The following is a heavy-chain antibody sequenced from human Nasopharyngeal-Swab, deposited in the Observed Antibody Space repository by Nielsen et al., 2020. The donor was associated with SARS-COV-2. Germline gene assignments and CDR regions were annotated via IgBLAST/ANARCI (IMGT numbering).Heavy chain of an antibody. Sequence: SETLSLTCTVSGGSISSSSYYWGWIRQPPGKGLEWIGSIYYSGSTYYNPSLKSRVTISVDTSKNQFSLKLSSVTAADTAVYYCARHRHRSSGNPHYFDYWGQGTLATVSS. CDR1: GGSISSSSYY. D-gene: IGHD3-22*01. J-gene: IGHJ4*02. CDR2: IYYSGST. V-gene: IGHV4-39*01. CDR3: ARHRHRSSGNPHYFDY.